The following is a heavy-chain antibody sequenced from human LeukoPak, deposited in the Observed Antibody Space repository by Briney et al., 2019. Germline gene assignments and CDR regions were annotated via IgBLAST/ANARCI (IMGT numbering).Heavy chain of an antibody. CDR1: GFTFSSYW. CDR3: AKAPCSSTSCYPLDY. CDR2: INSDGSSP. Sequence: GGSLRLSCAASGFTFSSYWMHWVRQAPGKGLVWVSRINSDGSSPSYADSVEGRFTISRDNAKNTLYLQMNSLRAEDTAVYYCAKAPCSSTSCYPLDYWGQGTLVTVSS. V-gene: IGHV3-74*01. D-gene: IGHD2-2*01. J-gene: IGHJ4*02.